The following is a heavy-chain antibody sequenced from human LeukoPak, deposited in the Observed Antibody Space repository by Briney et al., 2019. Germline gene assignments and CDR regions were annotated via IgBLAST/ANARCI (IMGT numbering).Heavy chain of an antibody. V-gene: IGHV4-4*09. CDR2: IYTSGST. Sequence: SETLSLTCTVSGGSISSYYWSWIRQPPGKGLEWIGYIYTSGSTNYNPSLKSRVTISVDTSKNQFSLKLSSVTAADTAVYYCARHPPSYYYYYYYMDVWGKGTTVTVSS. CDR3: ARHPPSYYYYYYYMDV. J-gene: IGHJ6*03. CDR1: GGSISSYY.